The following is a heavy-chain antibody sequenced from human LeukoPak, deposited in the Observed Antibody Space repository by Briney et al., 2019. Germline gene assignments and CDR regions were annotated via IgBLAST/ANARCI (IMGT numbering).Heavy chain of an antibody. CDR1: GFTFSSYA. CDR2: ISGSGGNT. CDR3: AKTNGYSNSWYDY. D-gene: IGHD6-13*01. J-gene: IGHJ4*02. Sequence: GGSLRLSCEASGFTFSSYAMSWVRQAPGKGLEWVSVISGSGGNTYYADSVKGRFTISRDNSKNTLYLRMNSLRAEDTAVYYCAKTNGYSNSWYDYWGQGTLVTVSS. V-gene: IGHV3-23*01.